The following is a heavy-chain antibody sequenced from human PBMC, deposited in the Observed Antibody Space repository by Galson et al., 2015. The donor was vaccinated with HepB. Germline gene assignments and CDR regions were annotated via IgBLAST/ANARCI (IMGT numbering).Heavy chain of an antibody. Sequence: SVKVSCKASGYTFTSYYMHWVRQAPGQGLEWMGIINPSGGSTSYAQKFQGRVTMTRDTSTSTVYMELSSLRAEDTAVYYCARDLGSSYLLYYYYYYMDAWGKGTTVTVSS. CDR2: INPSGGST. CDR1: GYTFTSYY. V-gene: IGHV1-46*01. J-gene: IGHJ6*03. CDR3: ARDLGSSYLLYYYYYYMDA. D-gene: IGHD6-6*01.